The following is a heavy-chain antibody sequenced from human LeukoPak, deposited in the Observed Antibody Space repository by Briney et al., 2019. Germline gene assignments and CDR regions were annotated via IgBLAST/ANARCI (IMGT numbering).Heavy chain of an antibody. V-gene: IGHV3-23*01. CDR1: GFTFSSYA. CDR2: ISGSGDRR. J-gene: IGHJ3*02. D-gene: IGHD5-12*01. Sequence: GGSLRLSCGASGFTFSSYAMSWVRQAPGKGLEWVSGISGSGDRRNYADSVKGRFTISRDISKNTLYLQMNSLRAEDTAVYYCAKRYTAYDYGAFDIWGQGTMVTVSS. CDR3: AKRYTAYDYGAFDI.